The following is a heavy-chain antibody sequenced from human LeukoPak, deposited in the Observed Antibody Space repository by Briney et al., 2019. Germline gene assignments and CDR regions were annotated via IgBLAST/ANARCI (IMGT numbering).Heavy chain of an antibody. Sequence: ASVKVSCKASGYTFTGYYMHWVRQAPGQGLGWMGWINPNSGGTNYAQKFQGRVTITRDTSISTAYMELSRLRSDETAVYYCARGAVRYSGYGYFDYWGQGTLVTVSS. V-gene: IGHV1-2*02. D-gene: IGHD5-12*01. CDR2: INPNSGGT. J-gene: IGHJ4*02. CDR3: ARGAVRYSGYGYFDY. CDR1: GYTFTGYY.